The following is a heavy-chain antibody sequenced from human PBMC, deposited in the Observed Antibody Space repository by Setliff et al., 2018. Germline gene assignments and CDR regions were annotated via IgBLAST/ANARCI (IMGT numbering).Heavy chain of an antibody. Sequence: SETLSLTCAVYGGSFSGYFWSWIRQAPGRGLEWIGEINDRGSTHYNPSLKSRVTISIDTSKNQFSLKLTSVTAADTAVYYCATTTLGRYCSGGSCYLFEHWGQGVQVTVSS. CDR1: GGSFSGYF. J-gene: IGHJ4*02. V-gene: IGHV4-34*01. CDR3: ATTTLGRYCSGGSCYLFEH. D-gene: IGHD2-15*01. CDR2: INDRGST.